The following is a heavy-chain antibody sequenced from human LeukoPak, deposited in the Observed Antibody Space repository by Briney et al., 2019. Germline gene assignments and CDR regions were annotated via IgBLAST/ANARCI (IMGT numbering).Heavy chain of an antibody. Sequence: GASVKVSCKASGYTFTGYYMHWVRQAPGQGLEWMGWINPNSGGTNYAQKFQGRVTMTRDTSISTAYMELSRLRSDDTAVYYCAREDCSSTSCYRSFDYWGQGTLVTVSS. D-gene: IGHD2-2*01. CDR3: AREDCSSTSCYRSFDY. V-gene: IGHV1-2*02. CDR2: INPNSGGT. CDR1: GYTFTGYY. J-gene: IGHJ4*02.